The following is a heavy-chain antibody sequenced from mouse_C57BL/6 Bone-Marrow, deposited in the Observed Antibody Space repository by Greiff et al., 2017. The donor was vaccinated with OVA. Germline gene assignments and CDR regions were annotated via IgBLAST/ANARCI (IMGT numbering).Heavy chain of an antibody. CDR1: GYAFSSSW. V-gene: IGHV1-82*01. D-gene: IGHD2-4*01. Sequence: QVQLQQSGPELVKPGASVKISCKASGYAFSSSWMNWVKQRPGKGLEWIGRIYPGDGDTNYNGKFKGKATLTADKSSSTAYMQLSSLTSEDSAVYFCARSHYDYDPYYFDYWGQGTTLTVSS. CDR2: IYPGDGDT. CDR3: ARSHYDYDPYYFDY. J-gene: IGHJ2*01.